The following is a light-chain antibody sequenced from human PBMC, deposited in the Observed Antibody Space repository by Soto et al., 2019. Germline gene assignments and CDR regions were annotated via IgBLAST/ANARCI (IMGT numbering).Light chain of an antibody. Sequence: QSVLTQPASVSGSPGQSITISCTGTSSDVGGYNYVSWYQHHPGKAPKLMIYEVSNRPSGGSNRFSGSKSGNTASLTLSGLQAQDEAAYYCSSYKRGGNRVFGTGTKVTVL. CDR2: EVS. CDR1: SSDVGGYNY. J-gene: IGLJ1*01. V-gene: IGLV2-14*01. CDR3: SSYKRGGNRV.